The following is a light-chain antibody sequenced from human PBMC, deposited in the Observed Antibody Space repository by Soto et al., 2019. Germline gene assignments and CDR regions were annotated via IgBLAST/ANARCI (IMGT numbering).Light chain of an antibody. CDR2: EVS. V-gene: IGLV2-14*01. CDR3: SSYTSSTLV. J-gene: IGLJ2*01. Sequence: QSVLTQPASVSGSPGQSITISCTGTSSDVGGYNYVSWYQQHPGKAPKPMIYEVSNRPSGVSNRFSGSKSGNTASLTISGLKAEDEADYCCSSYTSSTLVFGGGTKLTVL. CDR1: SSDVGGYNY.